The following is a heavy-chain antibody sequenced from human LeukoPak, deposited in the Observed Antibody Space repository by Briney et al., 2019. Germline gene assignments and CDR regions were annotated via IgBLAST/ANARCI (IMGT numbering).Heavy chain of an antibody. D-gene: IGHD6-19*01. J-gene: IGHJ4*03. CDR1: GFTFSSYA. V-gene: IGHV3-23*01. Sequence: PGGSLRLSCAASGFTFSSYAMTWVRQAPGKGLEWVSSISGSGGSTYYADSVKGRFIISRDNSNITLYLQMNSLRAEDTAIYYCARGRGGIAVYYFDYWGHGALVTVSS. CDR3: ARGRGGIAVYYFDY. CDR2: ISGSGGST.